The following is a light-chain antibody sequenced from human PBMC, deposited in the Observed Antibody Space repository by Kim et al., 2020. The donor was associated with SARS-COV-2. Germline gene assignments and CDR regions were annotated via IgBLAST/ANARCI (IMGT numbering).Light chain of an antibody. V-gene: IGLV3-1*01. CDR2: QDS. CDR1: KLGDKY. J-gene: IGLJ2*01. Sequence: SYELTQPPSVSVSPGQTASITCSGDKLGDKYACWYQQKPGQSPVLVIYQDSKRPSGIPERFSGSNSGNTATLTISGTQAMDEADYYCQAWDSSTKHVVFG. CDR3: QAWDSSTKHVV.